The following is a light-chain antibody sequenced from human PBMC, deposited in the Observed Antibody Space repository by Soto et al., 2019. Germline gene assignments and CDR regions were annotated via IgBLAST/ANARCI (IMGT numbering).Light chain of an antibody. V-gene: IGLV2-14*01. Sequence: QSALTQPASVSGSPGQSITISCTGTSSDVGGYNYVSWYQQHPGKAPKPMIYEVSNRPSGVSNRFSGSKSGNTASLTISGLQAEDEADYYCSSYTSSSTLLVVFGGGTKLTVL. CDR3: SSYTSSSTLLVV. CDR1: SSDVGGYNY. CDR2: EVS. J-gene: IGLJ2*01.